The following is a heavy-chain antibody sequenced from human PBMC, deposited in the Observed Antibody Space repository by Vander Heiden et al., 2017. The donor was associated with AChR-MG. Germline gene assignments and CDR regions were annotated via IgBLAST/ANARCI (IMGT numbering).Heavy chain of an antibody. CDR2: IYYSGST. J-gene: IGHJ4*02. CDR1: GGPISSSSYY. V-gene: IGHV4-39*01. D-gene: IGHD3-22*01. CDR3: ARPRSRYYDSSGYFFDY. Sequence: QLQLQESGPGLVKPSETLSLTCTVSGGPISSSSYYWGWIRQPPGKGLEWIGSIYYSGSTYYNPSLKSRVTISVDTSKNQFSLKLSSVTAADTAVYYCARPRSRYYDSSGYFFDYWGQGTLVTVSS.